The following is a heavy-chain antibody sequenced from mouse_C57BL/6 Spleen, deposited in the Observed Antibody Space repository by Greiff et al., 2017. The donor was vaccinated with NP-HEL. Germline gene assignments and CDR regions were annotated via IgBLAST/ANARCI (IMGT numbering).Heavy chain of an antibody. V-gene: IGHV1-39*01. D-gene: IGHD2-4*01. CDR2: INPNYGTT. J-gene: IGHJ2*01. CDR3: ARGYGLRHYFDY. CDR1: GYSFTDYN. Sequence: EVQVVESGPELVKPGASVKISCKASGYSFTDYNMNWVKQSNGKSLEWIGVINPNYGTTSYNQKFKGKATLTVDQSSSTAYMQLNSLTSEDSAVYYCARGYGLRHYFDYWGQGTTLTVSS.